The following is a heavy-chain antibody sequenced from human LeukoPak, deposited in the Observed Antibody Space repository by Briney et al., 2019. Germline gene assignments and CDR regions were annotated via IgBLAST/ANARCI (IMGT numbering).Heavy chain of an antibody. D-gene: IGHD6-19*01. V-gene: IGHV1-58*02. CDR3: ARDRRVAVAGSKYFDY. J-gene: IGHJ4*02. CDR1: GFTFTRSA. Sequence: GTSVKVSCKASGFTFTRSAMQWVRQARGQRLEWIGWIVVGSGNTKYAQKFQGRVTMTRDMSTSTVYMELSSLRSEDTAVYYCARDRRVAVAGSKYFDYWGQGTLVTVSS. CDR2: IVVGSGNT.